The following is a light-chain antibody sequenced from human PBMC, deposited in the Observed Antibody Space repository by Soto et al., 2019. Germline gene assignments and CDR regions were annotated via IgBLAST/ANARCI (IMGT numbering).Light chain of an antibody. Sequence: DIQMTQSPSSVSAAVGDRFTITCRTSQVINNWLAWYQEKRGKAPKLLIFATSNLHGGVPSRFSGSGSGTDFTLTNSRLQPEDFATYECQHANTFPPNIGPGTRVYIK. V-gene: IGKV1-12*01. CDR1: QVINNW. CDR2: ATS. J-gene: IGKJ3*01. CDR3: QHANTFPPN.